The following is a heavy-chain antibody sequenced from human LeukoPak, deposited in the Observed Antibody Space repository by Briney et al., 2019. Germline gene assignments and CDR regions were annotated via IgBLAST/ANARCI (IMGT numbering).Heavy chain of an antibody. V-gene: IGHV3-23*01. CDR3: AKGDLNVVVPAAIPLGIDY. D-gene: IGHD2-2*02. CDR1: GFTFSSYA. CDR2: ISGSGGST. Sequence: PGGSLRLSCAASGFTFSSYAMSWARQAPGKGLEWVSAISGSGGSTYYADSVKGRFTISRDNSKNTLYLQMNSLRAEDTAVYYCAKGDLNVVVPAAIPLGIDYWGQGTLVTVSS. J-gene: IGHJ4*02.